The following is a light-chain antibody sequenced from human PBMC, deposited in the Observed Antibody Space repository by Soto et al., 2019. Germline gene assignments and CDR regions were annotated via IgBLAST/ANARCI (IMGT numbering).Light chain of an antibody. Sequence: EIVMTQSPATLSVSPGERATLSCRASRSLSINLAWYQQKPGQAPRLLIYGASTRATGIPARFSGSGSGTEFTLTISSLQSEDFAVYYCQQYNNWPPTFTFGQGTKLEIK. CDR2: GAS. J-gene: IGKJ2*01. CDR3: QQYNNWPPTFT. V-gene: IGKV3-15*01. CDR1: RSLSIN.